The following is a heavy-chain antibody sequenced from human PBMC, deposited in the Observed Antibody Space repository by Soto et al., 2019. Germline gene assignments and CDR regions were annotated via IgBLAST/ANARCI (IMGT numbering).Heavy chain of an antibody. V-gene: IGHV1-69*01. CDR3: AMSDGPYFYYGIDV. D-gene: IGHD2-21*01. J-gene: IGHJ6*02. CDR1: GGPFSSQA. Sequence: QVQVEQSGAEVKKPGSSLKVSCKTSGGPFSSQAFNWVRQARGHGLEWMGGIIPLLGSTTYPQKFQDRVTFTADESTSTVYMELRSLRSEDTATYFCAMSDGPYFYYGIDVWGRGTTVTVSS. CDR2: IIPLLGST.